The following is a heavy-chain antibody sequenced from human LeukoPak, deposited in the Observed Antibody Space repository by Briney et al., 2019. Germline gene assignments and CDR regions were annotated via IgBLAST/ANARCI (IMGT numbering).Heavy chain of an antibody. V-gene: IGHV3-33*01. CDR3: ARDGHDAIYFDS. J-gene: IGHJ4*02. CDR2: IWYDGSNK. D-gene: IGHD1-1*01. Sequence: PGRSLRLSCAASGFTFSSYGMHWVRQAPGKGLEWVAVIWYDGSNKYYADSVKGRFTISRDNSKNTLYLQMNSLGAEDTAVYYCARDGHDAIYFDSWGQGTLVTVSS. CDR1: GFTFSSYG.